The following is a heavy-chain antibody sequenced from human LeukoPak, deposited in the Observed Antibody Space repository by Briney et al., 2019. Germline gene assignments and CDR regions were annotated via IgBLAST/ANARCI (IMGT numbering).Heavy chain of an antibody. V-gene: IGHV3-23*01. CDR1: GFTFTKYD. D-gene: IGHD6-13*01. J-gene: IGHJ4*02. CDR3: AKTGIAAAGIPESFDY. CDR2: ISAAGDVT. Sequence: GGSLRLSCAASGFTFTKYDMSWVRQAPGKGPEWVSSISAAGDVTVHADSVRGRFTISRDNSKNALYLQMNSLRAEDTALHYCAKTGIAAAGIPESFDYWGQGTLVTVSS.